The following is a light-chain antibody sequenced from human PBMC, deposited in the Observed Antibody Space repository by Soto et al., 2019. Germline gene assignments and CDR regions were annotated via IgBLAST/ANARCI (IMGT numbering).Light chain of an antibody. J-gene: IGKJ4*01. CDR3: QQRKYWPPLT. CDR2: DAS. Sequence: VLTQSPGTLSLSPGESATLSCRASQSVDIYLAWYQQKPGQAPRLLIYDASNRATGIPARFSGSGSGTDFTVTISGLEPEDFAVYYCQQRKYWPPLTFGGGTKVDIK. V-gene: IGKV3-11*01. CDR1: QSVDIY.